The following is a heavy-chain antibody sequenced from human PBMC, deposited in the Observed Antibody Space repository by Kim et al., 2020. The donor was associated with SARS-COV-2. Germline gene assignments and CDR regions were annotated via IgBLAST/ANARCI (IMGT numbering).Heavy chain of an antibody. V-gene: IGHV4-39*01. CDR3: ARRPGYSSGWFDY. D-gene: IGHD6-19*01. J-gene: IGHJ4*02. Sequence: NPTRKSRVTISVDTSKNQFSLKLSSVTAADTAVYYCARRPGYSSGWFDYWGQGTLVTVSS.